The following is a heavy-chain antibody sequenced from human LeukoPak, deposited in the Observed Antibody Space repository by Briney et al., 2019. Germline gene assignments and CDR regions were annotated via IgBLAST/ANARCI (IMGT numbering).Heavy chain of an antibody. CDR1: DFIVSSNY. J-gene: IGHJ4*02. Sequence: GGSLRLSCAVSDFIVSSNYMSWVRPAPGKGLQWVSVIHTGGSTYYADSVKGRFTISRQNSKNTLYLQMNSLTPEDTAVYYCARGSSSSWYFDYWGQGTLVTVSS. V-gene: IGHV3-53*04. D-gene: IGHD2-2*01. CDR3: ARGSSSSWYFDY. CDR2: IHTGGST.